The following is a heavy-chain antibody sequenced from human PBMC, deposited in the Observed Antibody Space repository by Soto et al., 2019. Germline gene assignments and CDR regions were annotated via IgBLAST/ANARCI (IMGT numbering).Heavy chain of an antibody. CDR2: ISAYNGNT. V-gene: IGHV1-18*01. CDR1: GYTFTSYG. CDR3: ARIFGVVIMDWFDP. Sequence: ASVKVSCKASGYTFTSYGISWGRQAPGQGLEWMGWISAYNGNTNYAQKLQGRVTMTTDTSTSTAYMELRSLRSDDTAVYYCARIFGVVIMDWFDPWGQGTLVTVSS. J-gene: IGHJ5*02. D-gene: IGHD3-3*01.